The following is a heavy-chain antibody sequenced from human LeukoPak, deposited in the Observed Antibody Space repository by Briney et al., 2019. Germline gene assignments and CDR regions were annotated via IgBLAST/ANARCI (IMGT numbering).Heavy chain of an antibody. CDR1: GGPPRCYY. V-gene: IGHV4-59*01. CDR2: THYTGNT. Sequence: PSETLSLICTVSGGPPRCYYWSWLPEPPGKGREGIGYTHYTGNTNYHPPLKTRVTISVDTSKNQFSLKGSSVTAADTPVYYCARCGTNNRGYHYMDDCGKGTTVAVSS. D-gene: IGHD2/OR15-2a*01. J-gene: IGHJ6*03. CDR3: ARCGTNNRGYHYMDD.